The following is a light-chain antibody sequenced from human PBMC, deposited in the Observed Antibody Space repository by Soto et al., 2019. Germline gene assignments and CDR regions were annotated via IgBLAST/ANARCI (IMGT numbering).Light chain of an antibody. CDR2: GNS. CDR3: QSYDSSLSGYV. Sequence: QSVLTQPPSVSGAPGQRVTISCTGSSSNIGAGYDVHWYQQLPGTAPKVLIYGNSNRPSGVPDRFSGSKSGTSASLAITGLQVEDEADYYCQSYDSSLSGYVFGTGTKLTVL. CDR1: SSNIGAGYD. J-gene: IGLJ1*01. V-gene: IGLV1-40*01.